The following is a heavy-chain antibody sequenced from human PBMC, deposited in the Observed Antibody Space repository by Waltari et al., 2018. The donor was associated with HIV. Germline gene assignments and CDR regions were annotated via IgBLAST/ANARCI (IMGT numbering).Heavy chain of an antibody. CDR1: GFTFSRYA. V-gene: IGHV3-23*04. D-gene: IGHD3-3*01. Sequence: EVQLVESGGGLVQPGGSLRLSCAASGFTFSRYAMSWVRQAPVKGLEWVSGISASGGSTYYADSVKGLFTISRDKSKTTLYLQMNSLRAEDTAVYSCTIFGPLEDFGPWGQGTLVTVSS. CDR3: TIFGPLEDFGP. J-gene: IGHJ5*02. CDR2: ISASGGST.